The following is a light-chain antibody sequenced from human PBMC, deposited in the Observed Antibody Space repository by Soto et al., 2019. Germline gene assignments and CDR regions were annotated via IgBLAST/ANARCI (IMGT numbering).Light chain of an antibody. J-gene: IGLJ2*01. CDR1: GSSIGTNT. CDR2: GDN. V-gene: IGLV1-44*01. CDR3: AAWDGSLNNVL. Sequence: QSVLTQPPSASRTPGQRVTISCSGSGSSIGTNTVNWYRQLPGTAPKLLIYGDNQRPSGVPDRFSGSKSGTSASLAIGGLQSEDEADYYCAAWDGSLNNVLFGGGTKLTVL.